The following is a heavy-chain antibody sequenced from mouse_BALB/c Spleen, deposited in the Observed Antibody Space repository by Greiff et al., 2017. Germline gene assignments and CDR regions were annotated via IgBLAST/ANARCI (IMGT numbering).Heavy chain of an antibody. V-gene: IGHV5-4*02. CDR1: GFTFSDYY. Sequence: EVMLVESGGGLVKPGGSLKLSCAASGFTFSDYYMYWVRQTPEKRLEWVATISDGGSYTYYPDSVKGRFTISRDNAKNNLYLQMSSLKSEDTAMYYCARSYGNSWFAYWGQGTLVTVSA. D-gene: IGHD2-1*01. CDR3: ARSYGNSWFAY. J-gene: IGHJ3*01. CDR2: ISDGGSYT.